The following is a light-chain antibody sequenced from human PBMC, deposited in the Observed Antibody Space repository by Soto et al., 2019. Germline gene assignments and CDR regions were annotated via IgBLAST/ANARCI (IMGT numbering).Light chain of an antibody. CDR1: SSNIGGNF. CDR3: AAWDDSLSGVV. J-gene: IGLJ2*01. V-gene: IGLV1-47*01. CDR2: RNN. Sequence: QSVLTQPPSASGTPGLRVTISCSGSSSNIGGNFVFWYQQLPGTAPKLLIYRNNQRPSGVPDRFSGSKSGTSASLAISGLRSGDEADYYCAAWDDSLSGVVFGGGTKVTVL.